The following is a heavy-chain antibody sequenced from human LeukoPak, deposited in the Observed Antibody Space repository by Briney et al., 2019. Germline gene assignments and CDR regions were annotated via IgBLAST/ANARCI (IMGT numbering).Heavy chain of an antibody. D-gene: IGHD6-13*01. Sequence: GGSLRLSCAASGFTFSNAWMSWVRQAPGKGLEWVGRIKSKTDGGTTDYAAPVKGRFTISRDHSKNTLYLQMNSLKTEDTAVYYCTTRVRSFSSWYYWGQGTLVTVSS. CDR3: TTRVRSFSSWYY. CDR2: IKSKTDGGTT. CDR1: GFTFSNAW. V-gene: IGHV3-15*01. J-gene: IGHJ4*02.